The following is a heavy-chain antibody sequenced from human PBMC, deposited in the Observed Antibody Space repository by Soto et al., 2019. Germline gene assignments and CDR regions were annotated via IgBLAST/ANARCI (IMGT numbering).Heavy chain of an antibody. J-gene: IGHJ1*01. CDR3: ATGAAGIAAHVI. CDR2: VNAYNGNT. Sequence: GASVKVSCKASGYSFTSFGVNWVRQAPGQGLEWMGWVNAYNGNTDYAQKFQGRVTMTADSSTSTAYMEVRGLRSDDTAVYYCATGAAGIAAHVIWVQGPLV. CDR1: GYSFTSFG. D-gene: IGHD6-13*01. V-gene: IGHV1-18*01.